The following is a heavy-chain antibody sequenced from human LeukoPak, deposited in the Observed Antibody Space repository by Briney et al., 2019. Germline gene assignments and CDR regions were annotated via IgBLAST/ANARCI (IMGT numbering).Heavy chain of an antibody. J-gene: IGHJ4*02. CDR2: INHSGST. V-gene: IGHV4-34*01. CDR1: GGSFSGYY. Sequence: PSETLSLTCAVYGGSFSGYYWSWIRQPPGKGLEWIGEINHSGSTNYNPSLKSRVTISLDTSKNQFSLKPSSVTAADTAVYYCAGRVGATTIDYWGQGTLVTVSS. D-gene: IGHD1-26*01. CDR3: AGRVGATTIDY.